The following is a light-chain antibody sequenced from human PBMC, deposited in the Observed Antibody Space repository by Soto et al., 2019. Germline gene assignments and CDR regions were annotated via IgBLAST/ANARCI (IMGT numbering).Light chain of an antibody. Sequence: QSGMSEAASVCWSPGHSIAISCTGTSSDLAIYNYVSWYQQQPGKAPKLMIYQVTNRPSGVSNRFSGSRSGNTASLTISGLQAGEEADYYCSSYTDSSNYVFGTGTKVTVL. J-gene: IGLJ1*01. V-gene: IGLV2-14*01. CDR1: SSDLAIYNY. CDR2: QVT. CDR3: SSYTDSSNYV.